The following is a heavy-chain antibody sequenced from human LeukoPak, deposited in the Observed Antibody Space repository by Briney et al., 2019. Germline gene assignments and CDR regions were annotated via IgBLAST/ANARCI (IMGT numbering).Heavy chain of an antibody. V-gene: IGHV3-7*01. CDR2: INQDGSAK. Sequence: PGGSLRLSCAASGFTFSSQWMSWVRQAPGKGLEWVAKINQDGSAKSSMEAVKGRFTISRDNAKNSLYLQMNSLRAEDTAVYYCAREGAAAGKPFGYWGQGTLVTVSS. CDR1: GFTFSSQW. J-gene: IGHJ4*02. D-gene: IGHD6-13*01. CDR3: AREGAAAGKPFGY.